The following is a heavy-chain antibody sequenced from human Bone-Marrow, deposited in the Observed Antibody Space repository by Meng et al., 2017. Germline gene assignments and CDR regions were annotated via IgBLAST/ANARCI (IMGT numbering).Heavy chain of an antibody. D-gene: IGHD6-19*01. J-gene: IGHJ5*02. CDR2: ISGSGGST. CDR3: AKDRSSGWYFWFDP. Sequence: GERVECGGGFVSLGGSLRLSCAASGFTFSSYAMSWVRQAPGKGLEWVSAISGSGGSTYYADSVKGRFTISRGNSKNTLYLQMNSLRAEDTAVYYCAKDRSSGWYFWFDPWGQGTLVTVSS. V-gene: IGHV3-23*04. CDR1: GFTFSSYA.